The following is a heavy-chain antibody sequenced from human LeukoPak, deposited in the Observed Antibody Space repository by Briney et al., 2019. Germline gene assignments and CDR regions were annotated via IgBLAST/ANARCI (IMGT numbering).Heavy chain of an antibody. CDR2: INHSGST. CDR3: ASLLAVAGTDAFDY. CDR1: GGSFSGYY. Sequence: SETLSLTCAVYGGSFSGYYWSWIRQPPGKGLEWIGEINHSGSTNYKPSLKSRVTISVDTSKNQFSLKLSSVTAADTAVYYCASLLAVAGTDAFDYWGQGTLVTVSS. J-gene: IGHJ4*02. V-gene: IGHV4-34*01. D-gene: IGHD6-19*01.